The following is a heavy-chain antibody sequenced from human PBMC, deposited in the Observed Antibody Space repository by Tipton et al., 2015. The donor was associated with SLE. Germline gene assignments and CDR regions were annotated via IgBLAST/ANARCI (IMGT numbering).Heavy chain of an antibody. CDR3: ASTGVIAAAGVYFDY. D-gene: IGHD6-13*01. V-gene: IGHV4-39*07. CDR2: IYYSGST. Sequence: TLSLTCTVSGGSISSSSYYCGWVRRPPGQGLEWIESIYYSGSTFYNPSLKSRVTISVDTSNNQFSLKLSSVTAADTAVYYCASTGVIAAAGVYFDYWGQGTLVTVTS. CDR1: GGSISSSSYY. J-gene: IGHJ4*02.